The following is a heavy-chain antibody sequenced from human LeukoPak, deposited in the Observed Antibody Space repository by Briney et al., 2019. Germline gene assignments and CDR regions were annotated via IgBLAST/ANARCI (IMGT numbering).Heavy chain of an antibody. D-gene: IGHD5-18*01. J-gene: IGHJ4*02. Sequence: ASVKVSCKASGYTFTSYGISWVRQAPGQGLEWMGWISAYNGNTNYAQKLQGRVTMTTDTSTSTAYMDLRSLRSDDTAVYYCARDGEYIDGGIQKDYWGQGTLVTVSS. CDR3: ARDGEYIDGGIQKDY. V-gene: IGHV1-18*01. CDR1: GYTFTSYG. CDR2: ISAYNGNT.